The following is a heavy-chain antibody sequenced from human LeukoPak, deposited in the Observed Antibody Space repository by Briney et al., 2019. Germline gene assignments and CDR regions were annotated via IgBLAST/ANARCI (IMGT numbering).Heavy chain of an antibody. CDR2: IYYSGSN. CDR1: GVSISSYY. D-gene: IGHD4-23*01. J-gene: IGHJ5*02. CDR3: ARASGRRWGFWFDP. V-gene: IGHV4-59*01. Sequence: SETLSLTCTVSGVSISSYYWSWIRQPPGKGLEWIGYIYYSGSNNYNPSLKSRVTISVDTSKNQFSLKLSSVTAADTAVYYCARASGRRWGFWFDPWGQGTLVTVSS.